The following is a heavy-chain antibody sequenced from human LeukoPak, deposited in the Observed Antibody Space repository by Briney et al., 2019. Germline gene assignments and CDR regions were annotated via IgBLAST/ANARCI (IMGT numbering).Heavy chain of an antibody. J-gene: IGHJ4*02. CDR2: MNPNSGGT. Sequence: ASVKVSCKASGYTFTSYDINWVRQATGQGLEWMGWMNPNSGGTNYAQKFQGRVTMTRDTSISTAYMELSRLRSDDTAVYYCARGRATGTTGPRFDYWGQGTLVTVSS. CDR3: ARGRATGTTGPRFDY. D-gene: IGHD1-7*01. V-gene: IGHV1-2*02. CDR1: GYTFTSYD.